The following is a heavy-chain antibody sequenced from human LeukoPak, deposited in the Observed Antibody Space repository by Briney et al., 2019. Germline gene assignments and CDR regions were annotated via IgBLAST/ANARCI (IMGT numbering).Heavy chain of an antibody. CDR1: GYTFTNYY. J-gene: IGHJ3*02. CDR3: ARGLHCSSTSCYSTDDAFDI. D-gene: IGHD2-2*01. V-gene: IGHV1-46*01. Sequence: GSGEGSWKASGYTFTNYYMHWVRQAPGQGLEWMGIINPSGGSTSYAQKFQGRVTMPRDTSTSTVYMELSSLRSEDTAVYYCARGLHCSSTSCYSTDDAFDIWGQGTMVTVSS. CDR2: INPSGGST.